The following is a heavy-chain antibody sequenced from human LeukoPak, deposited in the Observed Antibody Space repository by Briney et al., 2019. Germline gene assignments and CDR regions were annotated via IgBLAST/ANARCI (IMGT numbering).Heavy chain of an antibody. CDR1: GGTFSSYA. V-gene: IGHV1-69*06. CDR2: IIPIFGTA. CDR3: ARDRPGDYLE. J-gene: IGHJ4*02. Sequence: ASVKVSCKASGGTFSSYAISWVRQAPGQGLEWMGGIIPIFGTANYAQKFQGRVTITADKSTSTAYMALSSLRSEDTAVYYCARDRPGDYLEWGQGTLVTVSS. D-gene: IGHD4-17*01.